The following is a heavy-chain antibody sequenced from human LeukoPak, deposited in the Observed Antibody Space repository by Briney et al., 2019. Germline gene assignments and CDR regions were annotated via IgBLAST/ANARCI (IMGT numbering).Heavy chain of an antibody. CDR3: ARVGEFYSRGWLYFDY. Sequence: ASVTVSFKASGYTFTVYYMHWVRQAPGQGVEWMGWINPNSGGTNYAQKFQGRVTMTRDTSISTAYMELSRLRSDDTAVYYCARVGEFYSRGWLYFDYWGQGTLVTVSS. D-gene: IGHD6-19*01. V-gene: IGHV1-2*02. CDR2: INPNSGGT. J-gene: IGHJ4*02. CDR1: GYTFTVYY.